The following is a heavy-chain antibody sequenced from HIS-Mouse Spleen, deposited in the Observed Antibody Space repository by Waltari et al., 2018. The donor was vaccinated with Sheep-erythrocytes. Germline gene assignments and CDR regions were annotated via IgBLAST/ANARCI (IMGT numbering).Heavy chain of an antibody. Sequence: QVQLQESGPGLVKPSETLSLTCTVSGGPISSYYWSWIRQPPGKGLEWIGYIYYSGSTNYNPSLKSRVTMSVDTSKNQFSLKLSSVTAADTAVYYCARADQTYYDYVWGSYAINAFDIWGQGTMVTVSS. V-gene: IGHV4-59*01. D-gene: IGHD3-16*01. CDR3: ARADQTYYDYVWGSYAINAFDI. J-gene: IGHJ3*02. CDR1: GGPISSYY. CDR2: IYYSGST.